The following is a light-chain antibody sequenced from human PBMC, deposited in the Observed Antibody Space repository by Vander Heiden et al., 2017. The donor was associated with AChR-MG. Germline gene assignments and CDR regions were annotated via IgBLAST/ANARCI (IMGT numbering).Light chain of an antibody. CDR3: MQVTPWPGYT. V-gene: IGKV2-30*01. Sequence: VMTQFPLSLPGTLGQPASISCRSSQSLVYSDGTTYLHWFQPRSGQSPRRLISKVSNRDAGVPDRFSGRGQGNDFTLKISSGEAEAAGIYYCMQVTPWPGYTFRQGTKMEIK. CDR1: QSLVYSDGTTY. J-gene: IGKJ2*01. CDR2: KVS.